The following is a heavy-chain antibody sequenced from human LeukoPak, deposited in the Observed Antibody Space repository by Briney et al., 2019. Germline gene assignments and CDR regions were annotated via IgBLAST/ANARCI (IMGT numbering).Heavy chain of an antibody. J-gene: IGHJ4*02. Sequence: ASVKVSCKASGYTFTSYDITWVRQATGQGLEWMGWMSPDSGCTGYAQTFQGRVTLTRNTSVSTAFMELSSLRSEDTAVYYCEIYTGYDSFWGQGTLVTVSS. V-gene: IGHV1-8*01. CDR3: EIYTGYDSF. CDR2: MSPDSGCT. CDR1: GYTFTSYD. D-gene: IGHD5-12*01.